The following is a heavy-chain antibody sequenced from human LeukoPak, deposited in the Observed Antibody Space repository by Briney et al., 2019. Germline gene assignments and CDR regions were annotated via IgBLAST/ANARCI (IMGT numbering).Heavy chain of an antibody. D-gene: IGHD3-22*01. J-gene: IGHJ3*02. CDR3: ARVRYYYSGSGYYYGDAFDI. CDR2: ISSSSSYI. Sequence: GGSLRLSCAASGFTYSSYSMYWVRQAPRKGLEWVSSISSSSSYIYYAYSVKGRFTSSRDYAKNSLYLQMISLRAEDTAVYYCARVRYYYSGSGYYYGDAFDIWGQGTMVTVSS. CDR1: GFTYSSYS. V-gene: IGHV3-21*01.